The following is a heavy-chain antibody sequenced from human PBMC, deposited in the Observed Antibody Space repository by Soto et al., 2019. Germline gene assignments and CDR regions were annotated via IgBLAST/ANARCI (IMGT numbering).Heavy chain of an antibody. Sequence: QITLKESGPTLVKPTQTLTLTCTFSGFSFFTSNVGVGWIRQPPGKALEWLALIYWDDDKRYSPSLKSRLTNTKDIAKNQVVLTMTNMVPVDTGTYYCAHKGGRGAGMDVWGQGTTVTVSS. J-gene: IGHJ6*02. CDR3: AHKGGRGAGMDV. D-gene: IGHD2-15*01. CDR1: GFSFFTSNVG. V-gene: IGHV2-5*02. CDR2: IYWDDDK.